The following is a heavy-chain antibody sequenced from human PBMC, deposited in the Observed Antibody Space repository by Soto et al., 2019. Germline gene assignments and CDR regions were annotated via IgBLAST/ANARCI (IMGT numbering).Heavy chain of an antibody. Sequence: GGSLRLSCAASGFTFSNYAMSWVRQAPGKGLEWVSAITGSGGDTYHADSVKGRFTISRDNSKNTLFLQMNRLRADNTAVYYCAKGSASGSPYYFDFWGQGTLVTVSS. CDR2: ITGSGGDT. CDR1: GFTFSNYA. CDR3: AKGSASGSPYYFDF. D-gene: IGHD6-25*01. J-gene: IGHJ4*02. V-gene: IGHV3-23*01.